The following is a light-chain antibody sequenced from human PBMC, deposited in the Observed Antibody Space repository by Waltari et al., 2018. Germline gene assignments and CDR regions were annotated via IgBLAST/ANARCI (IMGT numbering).Light chain of an antibody. V-gene: IGLV5-45*02. Sequence: QAVLTQPSSLSASPGASASLTCTFHRGINIGTYSILWYQQKPGSPPQFLLRYKSDSDKKQASGVPSRFSGSKDASANAGILLISGLQSEDEADYYCMIWHSSAVVFGGGTKLTVL. CDR1: RGINIGTYS. CDR3: MIWHSSAVV. CDR2: YKSDSDK. J-gene: IGLJ2*01.